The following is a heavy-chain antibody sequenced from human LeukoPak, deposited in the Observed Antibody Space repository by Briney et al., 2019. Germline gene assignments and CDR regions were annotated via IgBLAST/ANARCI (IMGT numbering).Heavy chain of an antibody. J-gene: IGHJ6*02. Sequence: SEPLSLTCTVSGGSISSYYWSWIRQPPGKGLEWIGYIYYSGSTNYNPSLKSRVTISVDTSKNQFSLKLSSVTAADTAVYYCARDGPKGGMDVWGQGTTVTVSS. V-gene: IGHV4-59*01. CDR1: GGSISSYY. CDR3: ARDGPKGGMDV. CDR2: IYYSGST.